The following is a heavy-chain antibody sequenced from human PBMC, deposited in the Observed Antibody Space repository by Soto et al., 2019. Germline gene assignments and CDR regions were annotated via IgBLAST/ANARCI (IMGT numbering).Heavy chain of an antibody. CDR3: ARAPAYHPLYYYYYVIAV. J-gene: IGHJ6*02. D-gene: IGHD2-2*01. CDR2: IIPILGIA. CDR1: GGTFSSYT. V-gene: IGHV1-69*02. Sequence: SVKVSCKASGGTFSSYTISWVRQAPGQGLEWMGRIIPILGIANYAQKFQGRVTITADESTSTAYMELSSLRSEDTAVYYCARAPAYHPLYYYYYVIAVWGQGTTVTVSS.